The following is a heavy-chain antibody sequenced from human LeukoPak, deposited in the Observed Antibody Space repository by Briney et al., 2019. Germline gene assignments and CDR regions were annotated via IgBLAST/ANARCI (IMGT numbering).Heavy chain of an antibody. V-gene: IGHV1-45*02. D-gene: IGHD4-23*01. J-gene: IGHJ4*02. CDR2: LTPFNGNT. CDR1: GGTFSSYA. Sequence: ASVKVSCKASGGTFSSYAISWVRQAPGQALEWMGWLTPFNGNTNYAQKFQDRVTITRDKSINTAYMELSSLISEDTAVYYCAIDYGGSQSFDYWGQGTLVTVSS. CDR3: AIDYGGSQSFDY.